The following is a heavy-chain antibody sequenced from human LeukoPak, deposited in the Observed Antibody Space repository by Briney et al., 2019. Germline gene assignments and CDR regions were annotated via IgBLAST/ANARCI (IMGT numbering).Heavy chain of an antibody. D-gene: IGHD4-23*01. CDR2: INHSGST. CDR3: ASMIYGGNSFYVY. J-gene: IGHJ4*02. V-gene: IGHV4-34*01. Sequence: PSETLSLTCAVYGGSFSGYYWSWIRQPPGKGLEWIGEINHSGSTNYNPSLKGRVTISVDTSKNQFSLKLSSVTAADTAVYYCASMIYGGNSFYVYWGQGTLVTVSS. CDR1: GGSFSGYY.